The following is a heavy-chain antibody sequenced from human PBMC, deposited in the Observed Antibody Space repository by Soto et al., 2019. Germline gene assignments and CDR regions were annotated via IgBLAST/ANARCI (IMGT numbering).Heavy chain of an antibody. V-gene: IGHV3-73*02. Sequence: EVQLVESGGGLVEPGGSLKLSCAASGFTFSGSGIHWVRQASGKGLEWVGRIKTAATNYATAYAASVNGRFSISRDDSKNMAYLQMNSLKTEDTAIYYCTRLQAPVSASSSFDYWGQGTLVTVSS. J-gene: IGHJ4*02. D-gene: IGHD2-2*01. CDR3: TRLQAPVSASSSFDY. CDR1: GFTFSGSG. CDR2: IKTAATNYAT.